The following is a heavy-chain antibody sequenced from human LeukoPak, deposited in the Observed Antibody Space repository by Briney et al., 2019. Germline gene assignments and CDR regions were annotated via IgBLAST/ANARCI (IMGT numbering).Heavy chain of an antibody. J-gene: IGHJ3*02. V-gene: IGHV4-39*07. D-gene: IGHD3-22*01. CDR1: GGSISSSSYY. CDR2: IYYSGST. CDR3: ARDPDSSGTKAFDI. Sequence: SETLSLTCTVSGGSISSSSYYWGWIRQPPGKGLEWIGSIYYSGSTNYNPSLKSRVTISVDTSRNQFSLKLSSVTAADTAVYYCARDPDSSGTKAFDIWGQGTMVTVSS.